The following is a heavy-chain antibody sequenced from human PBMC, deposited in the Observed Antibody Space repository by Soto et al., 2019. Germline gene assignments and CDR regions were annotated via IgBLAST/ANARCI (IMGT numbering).Heavy chain of an antibody. CDR2: ISGYNGNT. V-gene: IGHV1-18*01. Sequence: ASEKVSCKASGYTFTSYGINWVLQAPGQGLEWMGWISGYNGNTKYAEKFQGRVTMTTDTSTSTAHMELRSLRSDDTAVYYCAREGQAPYYYYGMDVWGQGTEVTVSS. CDR3: AREGQAPYYYYGMDV. CDR1: GYTFTSYG. J-gene: IGHJ6*02.